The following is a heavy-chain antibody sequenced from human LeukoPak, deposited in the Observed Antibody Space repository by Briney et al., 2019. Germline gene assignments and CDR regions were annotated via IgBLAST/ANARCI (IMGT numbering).Heavy chain of an antibody. CDR2: IKQDGSEK. J-gene: IGHJ6*03. D-gene: IGHD4-17*01. CDR1: GFTFSSYW. CDR3: ARDYNYGIYYYMDV. Sequence: GGSLRLSCAASGFTFSSYWMSWVRQAPGKGLEWVANIKQDGSEKYYVDSVKGRFTISRGNAKNSLYLQMNSLRAEDTAVYYCARDYNYGIYYYMDVWGKGTTVTASS. V-gene: IGHV3-7*01.